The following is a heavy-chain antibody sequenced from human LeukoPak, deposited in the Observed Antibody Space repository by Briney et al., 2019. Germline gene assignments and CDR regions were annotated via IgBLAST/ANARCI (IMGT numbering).Heavy chain of an antibody. J-gene: IGHJ3*02. V-gene: IGHV1-46*01. CDR1: GYTFTSYY. Sequence: ASVKVSCKASGYTFTSYYMHWVRPAPGQGLEWMGIINPTTGDTTDAQKFQGRLTMARDMSTSTVYMELSSLTSEDTAVFYCARYGFSAVWQGGWHAFDIWGQGTVVTVSS. CDR3: ARYGFSAVWQGGWHAFDI. CDR2: INPTTGDT. D-gene: IGHD2-15*01.